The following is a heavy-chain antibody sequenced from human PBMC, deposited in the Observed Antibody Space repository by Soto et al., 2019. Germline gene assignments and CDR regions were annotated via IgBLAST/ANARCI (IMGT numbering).Heavy chain of an antibody. V-gene: IGHV1-69*13. J-gene: IGHJ4*02. Sequence: ASVKVSCKASGDTFSNYAISWVRQAPGQGIEYMGTIIPIFNIRNYAQLFQGRVTFTADAATTTAYMELSSLRSEDTAVYYCARRNDDSSGSYGTYYFDYWGQGTLVTVSS. CDR3: ARRNDDSSGSYGTYYFDY. CDR1: GDTFSNYA. D-gene: IGHD3-22*01. CDR2: IIPIFNIR.